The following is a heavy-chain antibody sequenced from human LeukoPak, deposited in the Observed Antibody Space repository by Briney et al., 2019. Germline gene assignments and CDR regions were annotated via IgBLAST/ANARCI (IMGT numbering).Heavy chain of an antibody. CDR3: ARDIVVVPAAAYYMDV. D-gene: IGHD2-2*01. Sequence: TGGSLRLSCAASGFTFNDYYMSWIRQAPGKGLEWVSYISSSGSTIYYADSVKGRFTISRDNAKNSLYLQMNSLRAEDTAVYYCARDIVVVPAAAYYMDVWGKGTTVTVSS. J-gene: IGHJ6*03. V-gene: IGHV3-11*04. CDR2: ISSSGSTI. CDR1: GFTFNDYY.